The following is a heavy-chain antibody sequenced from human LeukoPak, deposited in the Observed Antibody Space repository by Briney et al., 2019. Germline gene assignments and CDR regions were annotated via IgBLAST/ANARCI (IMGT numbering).Heavy chain of an antibody. CDR1: GYSISSGYY. CDR3: ARRITMVRGANNWFDP. J-gene: IGHJ5*02. V-gene: IGHV4-38-2*02. CDR2: IYHSGST. Sequence: SETLSLTCTVSGYSISSGYYWGWIRQPPGKGLEWIGSIYHSGSTYYNPSLKNRVTISVDTSKNQFSLKLSSVTAADTAVYYCARRITMVRGANNWFDPWGQGTLVTVSS. D-gene: IGHD3-10*01.